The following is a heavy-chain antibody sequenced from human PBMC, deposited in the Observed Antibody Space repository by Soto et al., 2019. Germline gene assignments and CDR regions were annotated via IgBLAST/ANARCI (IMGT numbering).Heavy chain of an antibody. J-gene: IGHJ4*02. CDR1: GFSLSTSGMC. CDR2: IDWDDDK. D-gene: IGHD6-19*01. CDR3: ARLYTGNSGWFYYFDY. Sequence: GSGPTLVNPTQTLTLTCTFSGFSLSTSGMCVSWIRQPPGKALEWLARIDWDDDKYYSTSLKTRLTISKDTSKNQVVLTMTNMDPVDTATYYCARLYTGNSGWFYYFDYWGQGTLVTVS. V-gene: IGHV2-70*11.